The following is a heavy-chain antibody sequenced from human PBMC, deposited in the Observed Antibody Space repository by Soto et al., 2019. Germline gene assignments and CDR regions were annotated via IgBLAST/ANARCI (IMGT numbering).Heavy chain of an antibody. CDR1: GYTFTSYD. CDR2: MNPNSGNT. J-gene: IGHJ4*02. Sequence: ASVKVSCKASGYTFTSYDINWVRQATGQGLEWMGWMNPNSGNTGYAQKFQGRVTMTRNTSISTAYMELSSLRSEDTAVYYCERGRIAVAGTCLGYWGQGTLVTVSS. D-gene: IGHD6-19*01. V-gene: IGHV1-8*01. CDR3: ERGRIAVAGTCLGY.